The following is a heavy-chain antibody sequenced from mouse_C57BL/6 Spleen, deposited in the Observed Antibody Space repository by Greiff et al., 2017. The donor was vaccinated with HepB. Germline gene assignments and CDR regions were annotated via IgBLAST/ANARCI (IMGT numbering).Heavy chain of an antibody. V-gene: IGHV14-4*01. CDR2: IDPKNGDT. Sequence: VQLQQSGAELVRPGASVKLSCTASGFNIKDDYMHWVKQRPEQGLEWIGWIDPKNGDTEYASKFQGKATITADTSSNTAYLQLSSLTSEDTAVYYCTGGLLRDWGQGTTLTVSS. CDR3: TGGLLRD. CDR1: GFNIKDDY. J-gene: IGHJ2*01. D-gene: IGHD2-3*01.